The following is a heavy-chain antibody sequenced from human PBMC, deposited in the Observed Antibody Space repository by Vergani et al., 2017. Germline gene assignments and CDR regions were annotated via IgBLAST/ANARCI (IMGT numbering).Heavy chain of an antibody. Sequence: EVQLVESGGGLVQPGRSLRLSCAASGFTFDDYAMNWVRQAPGKGLEWVSSISSSSSYIYYADSVKGRFTISRDNAKNSLYLQMNSLRAEDTAVYYCARESYDSSGYYYDAFDIWGQGTMVTVSS. V-gene: IGHV3-21*01. CDR1: GFTFDDYA. CDR3: ARESYDSSGYYYDAFDI. D-gene: IGHD3-22*01. CDR2: ISSSSSYI. J-gene: IGHJ3*02.